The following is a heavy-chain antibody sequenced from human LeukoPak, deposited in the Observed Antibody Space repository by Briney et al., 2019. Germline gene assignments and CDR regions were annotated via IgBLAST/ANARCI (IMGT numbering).Heavy chain of an antibody. J-gene: IGHJ6*03. CDR3: ARDGGSGSYLRGYYMDV. V-gene: IGHV3-21*01. CDR2: ISSSSSYI. Sequence: PGGSLRLSCAASGFTFSSYSMNWVRQAPGKGLEWVSSISSSSSYIYYADSVKGRFTISRDNAKNSLYLQMNSLRAEDTAVYYCARDGGSGSYLRGYYMDVWGKGTTVTVSS. D-gene: IGHD1-26*01. CDR1: GFTFSSYS.